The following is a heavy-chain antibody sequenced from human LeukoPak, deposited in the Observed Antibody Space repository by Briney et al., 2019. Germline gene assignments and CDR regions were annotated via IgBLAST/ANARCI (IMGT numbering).Heavy chain of an antibody. CDR3: ARDVWTGVAVSDY. D-gene: IGHD6-19*01. J-gene: IGHJ4*02. Sequence: GGSLRLSSVASGFTFSSYWMIWVRQAPGKGLEWLANIKEDGSIQYYLDSVRGRFTISGDNAKTSVYLQLNSLRADDTAVYYCARDVWTGVAVSDYWGQGTLVTVSS. V-gene: IGHV3-7*01. CDR2: IKEDGSIQ. CDR1: GFTFSSYW.